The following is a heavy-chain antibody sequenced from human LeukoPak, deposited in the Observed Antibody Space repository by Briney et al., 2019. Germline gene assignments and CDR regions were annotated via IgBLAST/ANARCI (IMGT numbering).Heavy chain of an antibody. CDR1: GIAVSTNY. V-gene: IGHV3-66*01. Sequence: GGSLRLSCAASGIAVSTNYMSWVRQAPGKGLEWVSVIYSGGSTYYADSVEGRFTISRDKSKNTVYLQMNSLRAEDTALYYCASGIAVAPMDVWGQGTTVTVSS. J-gene: IGHJ6*02. D-gene: IGHD6-19*01. CDR2: IYSGGST. CDR3: ASGIAVAPMDV.